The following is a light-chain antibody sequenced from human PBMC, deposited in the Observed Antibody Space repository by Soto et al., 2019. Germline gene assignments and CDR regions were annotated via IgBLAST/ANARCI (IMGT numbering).Light chain of an antibody. CDR2: EVT. CDR1: SSDVGAYDY. V-gene: IGLV2-8*01. Sequence: QSVLXQPPSASGSPVQSVTISCTGTSSDVGAYDYVSWYQQHPGEAPKLMIYEVTKRPSGVPDRFSGSKSGNTASLTVSGLQAEDEADYYCSSYAKTTNFVFGTGTKVTVL. J-gene: IGLJ1*01. CDR3: SSYAKTTNFV.